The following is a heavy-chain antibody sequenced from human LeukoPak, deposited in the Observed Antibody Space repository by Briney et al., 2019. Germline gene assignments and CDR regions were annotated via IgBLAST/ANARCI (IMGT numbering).Heavy chain of an antibody. CDR1: GASITSGTYY. CDR3: ARVGSRDTFHFDC. V-gene: IGHV4-31*01. D-gene: IGHD2-15*01. J-gene: IGHJ4*02. Sequence: SQTLSLTCTVSGASITSGTYYWSWIRQQPGKGLEWIGYIYYTGTTHYNPSLKSPVTISRDTSKNQFSLSLSSVPAEDTAVFYCARVGSRDTFHFDCWGQGSLVTVSS. CDR2: IYYTGTT.